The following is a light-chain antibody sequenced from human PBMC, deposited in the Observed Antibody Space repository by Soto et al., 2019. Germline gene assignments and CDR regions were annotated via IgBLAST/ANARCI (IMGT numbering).Light chain of an antibody. CDR1: QRVTGTY. V-gene: IGKV3-20*01. J-gene: IGKJ1*01. CDR2: GAS. CDR3: QQYGSSPET. Sequence: EMGLTRSPGTRSWSPGEGPPLSGRPSQRVTGTYLAWYQQKPGQAPRLLIYGASSRATGIPDRFSGSGSGTDFTLTISRLEPEDFAVYYCQQYGSSPETFGQGTKVEIK.